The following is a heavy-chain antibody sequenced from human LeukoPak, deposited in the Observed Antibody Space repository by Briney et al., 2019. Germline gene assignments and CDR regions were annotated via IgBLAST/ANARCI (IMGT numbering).Heavy chain of an antibody. D-gene: IGHD1-1*01. CDR2: IYYSGST. V-gene: IGHV4-31*03. J-gene: IGHJ4*02. CDR3: ARDEDNGAPPY. CDR1: GGSISSGGFY. Sequence: SQTLSLTCTVSGGSISSGGFYWSWIRQHPGKGLEWIGYIYYSGSTYYNPSLKSRVTISVDTSKSQFSLKLTSVTAADTAVYYCARDEDNGAPPYWSQGTLVTVSS.